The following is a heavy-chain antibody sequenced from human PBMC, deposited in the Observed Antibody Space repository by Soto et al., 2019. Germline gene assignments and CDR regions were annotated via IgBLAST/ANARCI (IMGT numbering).Heavy chain of an antibody. D-gene: IGHD3-22*01. CDR2: INHSGST. J-gene: IGHJ4*02. V-gene: IGHV4-34*01. CDR1: GGSFSGYY. CDR3: ARTAPCDSSGYYSHYFDY. Sequence: SETLSLTCAVYGGSFSGYYWSWIRQPPGKGLEWIGEINHSGSTNYNPSLKSRVTISVDTSKNQFSLKLSSVTAADTAVYYCARTAPCDSSGYYSHYFDYWGQGNLVTV.